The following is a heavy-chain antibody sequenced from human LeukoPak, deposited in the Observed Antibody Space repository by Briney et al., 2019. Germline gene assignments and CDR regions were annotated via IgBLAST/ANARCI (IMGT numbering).Heavy chain of an antibody. V-gene: IGHV3-30*04. J-gene: IGHJ4*02. CDR3: ARGGRAKYYFDY. CDR1: GFTFSSYA. Sequence: GGSLRLSCAASGFTFSSYAMHWVRQAPGKGLEWVAIISYDGSDKHYADSVKGRFTISRDNSKNTLYLQMNSLRVEDTTVYYCARGGRAKYYFDYWGQGTLVTVSS. D-gene: IGHD3-16*01. CDR2: ISYDGSDK.